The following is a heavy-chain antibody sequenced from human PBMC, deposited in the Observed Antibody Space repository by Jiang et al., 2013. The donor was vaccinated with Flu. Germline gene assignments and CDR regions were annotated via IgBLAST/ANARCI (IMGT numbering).Heavy chain of an antibody. CDR1: GYTFTAYA. J-gene: IGHJ4*02. CDR3: ARGAESCSSTTCYIFDY. Sequence: AEVKKPGASVKVSCKASGYTFTAYAIHWVRQAPGHRLEWMGWINAGNGNTKYSQEFQGRVSITRDTSASTIYMELSSLRSEDMAVYFCARGAESCSSTTCYIFDYWGQGTLVTSPQ. CDR2: INAGNGNT. D-gene: IGHD2-2*02. V-gene: IGHV1-3*03.